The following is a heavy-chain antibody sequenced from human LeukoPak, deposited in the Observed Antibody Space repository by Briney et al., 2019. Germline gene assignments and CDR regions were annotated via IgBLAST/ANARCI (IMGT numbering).Heavy chain of an antibody. CDR3: ARDRGYSYADY. Sequence: PGRSLRLSCAASGFTFSTYGMHWVRQAPGKGLEWVAVISYDGSNKYDADSVWGRFAISRDNSKNTLYLQMNSLRAEDTAVYYCARDRGYSYADYWGQGTLVTVSS. CDR1: GFTFSTYG. V-gene: IGHV3-30*03. CDR2: ISYDGSNK. D-gene: IGHD5-24*01. J-gene: IGHJ4*02.